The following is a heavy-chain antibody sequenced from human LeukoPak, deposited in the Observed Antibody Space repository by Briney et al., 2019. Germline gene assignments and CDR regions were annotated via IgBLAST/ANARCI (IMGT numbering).Heavy chain of an antibody. D-gene: IGHD6-19*01. CDR3: ARADSSGPNGWFDP. V-gene: IGHV1-8*01. CDR1: GYTFTSYD. Sequence: ASVKVSCKASGYTFTSYDINWVRQATGQGLEWMGWMNPNSGNTGYAQKFQGRVTMTRNTSISTAYMELSSLRSEDTAVYYCARADSSGPNGWFDPWGQGTLVTVSS. J-gene: IGHJ5*02. CDR2: MNPNSGNT.